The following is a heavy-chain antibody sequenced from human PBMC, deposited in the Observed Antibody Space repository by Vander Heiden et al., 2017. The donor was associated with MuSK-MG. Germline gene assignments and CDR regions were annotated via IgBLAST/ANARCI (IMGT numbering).Heavy chain of an antibody. CDR3: ARVGVAAAGTAYNWFDP. CDR1: GGTFSSYA. J-gene: IGHJ5*02. Sequence: QVQLVQSGAEVKKPGSSVKVSCKASGGTFSSYAISWVRQAPGQGLEWMGGIIPIFGIANYAQKFQGRVTITADKSTSTAYMELSSLRSEDTAVYYCARVGVAAAGTAYNWFDPWGQGTLVTVSS. D-gene: IGHD6-13*01. V-gene: IGHV1-69*17. CDR2: IIPIFGIA.